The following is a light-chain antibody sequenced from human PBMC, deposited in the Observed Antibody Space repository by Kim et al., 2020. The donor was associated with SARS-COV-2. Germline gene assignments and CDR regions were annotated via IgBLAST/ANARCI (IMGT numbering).Light chain of an antibody. CDR2: GAS. V-gene: IGKV3-15*01. Sequence: LSVAPGESPPLSCRASQSISSNLAWYQQKPGQAPRLLIYGASTRATDIPVRFSGSGSGTEFTLTISSLQSEDFVVYYCQQYHNMQTFGQGTKLEI. CDR3: QQYHNMQT. J-gene: IGKJ2*01. CDR1: QSISSN.